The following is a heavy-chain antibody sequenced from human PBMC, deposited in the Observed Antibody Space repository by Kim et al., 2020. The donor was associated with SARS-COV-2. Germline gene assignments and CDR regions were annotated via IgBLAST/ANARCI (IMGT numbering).Heavy chain of an antibody. D-gene: IGHD3-22*01. V-gene: IGHV3-9*01. CDR3: AKGQYNYDTSGSPEY. J-gene: IGHJ4*02. CDR1: GFNFGDCA. Sequence: GGSLRLSCEASGFNFGDCAMHWVRQAPGKGLEWVSGIIWNRGSVGYASSVWGRFSVSRDNAKSSLYLQMKSLRVDDTALYYCAKGQYNYDTSGSPEYWGQGTLVTVSS. CDR2: IIWNRGSV.